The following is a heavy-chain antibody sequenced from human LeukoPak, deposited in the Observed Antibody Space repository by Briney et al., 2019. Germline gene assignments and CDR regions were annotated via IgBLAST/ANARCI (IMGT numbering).Heavy chain of an antibody. CDR2: FDPEDGET. Sequence: ASVKVSCKVSGYTLTELSMHWVRQAPGKGLEWMGGFDPEDGETIYAQKFQGSVTMTEDTSTDTAYMELSSLRSEDTAVYYCATLLLSSWYPRWFDPWGQGTLVTVSS. CDR3: ATLLLSSWYPRWFDP. D-gene: IGHD6-13*01. V-gene: IGHV1-24*01. J-gene: IGHJ5*02. CDR1: GYTLTELS.